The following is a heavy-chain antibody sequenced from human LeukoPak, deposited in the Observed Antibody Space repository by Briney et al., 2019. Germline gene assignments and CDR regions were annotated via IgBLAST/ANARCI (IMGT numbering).Heavy chain of an antibody. Sequence: GGSLRLSCAASGFTFSSYWMSWVRQAPGKGLEWVANIKQDGSERYYVDSVKGRFTISRDNAKNSLYLQMNSLRAEDTAVYYCARESYFYRAVDYWXQGTLVTVSX. D-gene: IGHD1-26*01. CDR2: IKQDGSER. J-gene: IGHJ4*02. CDR3: ARESYFYRAVDY. CDR1: GFTFSSYW. V-gene: IGHV3-7*01.